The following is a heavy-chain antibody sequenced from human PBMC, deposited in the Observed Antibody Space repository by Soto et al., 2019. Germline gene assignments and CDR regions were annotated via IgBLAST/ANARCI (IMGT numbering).Heavy chain of an antibody. CDR3: AGGGVRGVITRTRDYYGMDV. J-gene: IGHJ6*02. CDR1: GYNFTSYW. Sequence: PGDSLKISCKGSGYNFTSYWIGWVRQMPGKGLECMGIIYPGDSDTRYSPSFQGQVTISADKSISTAYLQWSSLKASDTAMYYCAGGGVRGVITRTRDYYGMDVWGQGTTVTAP. V-gene: IGHV5-51*01. D-gene: IGHD3-10*01. CDR2: IYPGDSDT.